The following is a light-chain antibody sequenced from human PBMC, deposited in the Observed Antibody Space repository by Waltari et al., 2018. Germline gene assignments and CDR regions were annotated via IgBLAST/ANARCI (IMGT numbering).Light chain of an antibody. Sequence: DIQMTQSPSTLSASVGDRVTITCRASQRLSNWLAWYQQKPGKAPKVLIYKASTLESGGPSRFSGSGSGTEFTLTISSLQPDDFATDYCQQYRNLWTFGQGTKVEIK. CDR1: QRLSNW. V-gene: IGKV1-5*03. CDR3: QQYRNLWT. CDR2: KAS. J-gene: IGKJ1*01.